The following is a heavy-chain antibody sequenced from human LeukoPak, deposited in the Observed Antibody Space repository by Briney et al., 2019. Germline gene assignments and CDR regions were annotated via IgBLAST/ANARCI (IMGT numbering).Heavy chain of an antibody. CDR2: ISWNSGSI. J-gene: IGHJ4*02. CDR3: AKSLGPIAALSH. D-gene: IGHD6-6*01. CDR1: GFTFDDYA. Sequence: GRSLRLSCAASGFTFDDYAMHWVRQAPGQGLEWVSGISWNSGSIGYADSVKGRFTISRDNSKNSLYLQMNSLRAEDTALYYCAKSLGPIAALSHWGQGTLVTVSS. V-gene: IGHV3-9*01.